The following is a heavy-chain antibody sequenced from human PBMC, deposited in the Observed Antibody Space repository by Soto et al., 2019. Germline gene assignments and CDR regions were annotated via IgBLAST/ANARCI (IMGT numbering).Heavy chain of an antibody. CDR1: GSYMITYY. Sequence: PSETLSVTCSVSGSYMITYYWHWIRQAPGKGLEWIGFIYNSGRGSTGSNPSLTSRVTFSIETSKNQFSLKLDSVTAADTAVYYCARDPVGATHFDYWGQGALVTVSS. CDR2: IYNSGRGST. D-gene: IGHD1-26*01. CDR3: ARDPVGATHFDY. V-gene: IGHV4-59*01. J-gene: IGHJ4*02.